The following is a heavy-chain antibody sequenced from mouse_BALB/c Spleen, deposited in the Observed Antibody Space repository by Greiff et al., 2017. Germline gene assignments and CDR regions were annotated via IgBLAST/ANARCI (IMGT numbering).Heavy chain of an antibody. J-gene: IGHJ4*01. CDR1: GFTFSDYY. CDR2: ISDGGSYT. Sequence: VQLKESGGGLVKPGGSLKLSCAASGFTFSDYYMYWVRQTPEKRLEWVATISDGGSYTYYPDSVKGRFTISRDNAKNNLYLQMSSLKSEDTAMYYCARSLGDYWGQGTSVTVSS. V-gene: IGHV5-4*02. CDR3: ARSLGDY.